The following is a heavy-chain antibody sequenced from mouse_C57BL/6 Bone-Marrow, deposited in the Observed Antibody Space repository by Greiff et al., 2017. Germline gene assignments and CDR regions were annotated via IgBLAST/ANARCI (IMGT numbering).Heavy chain of an antibody. J-gene: IGHJ2*01. V-gene: IGHV5-9*01. Sequence: LVESGGGLVKPGGSLKLSCAASGFTFSSYTMSWVRQTPEKRLEWVATISGGGGNTYYPDSVKGRFTIYRDNAKNTLYLQMSSLRSEDTALYYCARGEGNYDFDYWGQGTTLTVSS. D-gene: IGHD2-1*01. CDR2: ISGGGGNT. CDR1: GFTFSSYT. CDR3: ARGEGNYDFDY.